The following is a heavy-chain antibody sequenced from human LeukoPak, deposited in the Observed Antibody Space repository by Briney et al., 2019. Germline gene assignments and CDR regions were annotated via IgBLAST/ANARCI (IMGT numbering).Heavy chain of an antibody. V-gene: IGHV3-30*03. CDR1: GFTFSTYG. CDR2: ISYNGGNQ. CDR3: AREGITGSTNWFDC. J-gene: IGHJ5*01. Sequence: GGSLRLSCAASGFTFSTYGMHWVRQAPGKGLEWVAVISYNGGNQYYVDSVKGRFTISRDNSKNTLYLQMNSLRAEDTAVYYCAREGITGSTNWFDCWGQGTLVTVSS. D-gene: IGHD1-7*01.